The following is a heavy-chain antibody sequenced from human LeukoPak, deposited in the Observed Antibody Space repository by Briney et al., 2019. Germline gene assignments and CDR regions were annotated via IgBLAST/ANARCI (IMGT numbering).Heavy chain of an antibody. V-gene: IGHV3-23*01. CDR2: ISGSGGST. Sequence: GGSLRLSCAASGFTFSIYAMSWVRQAPGKGLECVSGISGSGGSTYYADSVERRFPISRDNTKKTLYLQMNSLRAEDTAVYYCAKASGGSGSLRRSFDYWGQGTLVTVSS. CDR3: AKASGGSGSLRRSFDY. CDR1: GFTFSIYA. J-gene: IGHJ4*02. D-gene: IGHD3-10*01.